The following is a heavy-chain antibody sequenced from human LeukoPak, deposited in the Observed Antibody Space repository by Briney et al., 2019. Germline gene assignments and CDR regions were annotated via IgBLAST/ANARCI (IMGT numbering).Heavy chain of an antibody. CDR1: GRSISSYY. CDR3: ARANLIPRGYSSSTRLPPVRFDP. V-gene: IGHV4-59*01. CDR2: SYYSGST. J-gene: IGHJ5*02. D-gene: IGHD6-13*01. Sequence: SETLSLTCTVSGRSISSYYWSWIRQPPGTGLEWIGYSYYSGSTYYNPSLKSRVTISVDTSKNQFSLKLSSVTAADTAVYYCARANLIPRGYSSSTRLPPVRFDPWGQGTLVTVSS.